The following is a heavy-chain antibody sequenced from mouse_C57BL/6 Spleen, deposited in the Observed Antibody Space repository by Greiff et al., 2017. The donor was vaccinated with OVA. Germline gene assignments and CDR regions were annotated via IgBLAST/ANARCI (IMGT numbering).Heavy chain of an antibody. CDR2: IYPGSGNT. V-gene: IGHV1-66*01. J-gene: IGHJ3*01. Sequence: VQLVESGPELVKPGASVKISCKASGYSFTSYYIHWVKQRPGQGLEWIGWIYPGSGNTKYNEKFKGKATLTADTSSSTAYMQLSSLTSEDSAVYYCAGYSQGFAYWGQGTLVTVSA. CDR3: AGYSQGFAY. D-gene: IGHD2-12*01. CDR1: GYSFTSYY.